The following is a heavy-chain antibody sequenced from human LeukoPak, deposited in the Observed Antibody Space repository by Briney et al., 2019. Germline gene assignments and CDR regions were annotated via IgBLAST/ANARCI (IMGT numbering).Heavy chain of an antibody. CDR2: ISSSSSYI. J-gene: IGHJ4*02. V-gene: IGHV3-21*04. CDR1: GFTFSSYS. CDR3: SKAGDTNYYRYGDY. Sequence: PGGSLRLSCAASGFTFSSYSMNCVREAPGKGLEWVPSISSSSSYIYYADSVKGGFTSSTDNATNSLYLQMNSLRDEDTALYYCSKAGDTNYYRYGDYWGQGTLVTVSS. D-gene: IGHD5-18*01.